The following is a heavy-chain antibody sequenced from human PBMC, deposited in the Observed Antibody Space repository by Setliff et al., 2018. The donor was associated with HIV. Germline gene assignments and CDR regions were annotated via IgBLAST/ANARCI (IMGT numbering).Heavy chain of an antibody. Sequence: SVKVSCKTSGDSFSSLGFTWVRQAPGQGLELMGKIIPIFDTGNTAQKFQGRVTITADESTSTIYLELSSLRSEDTAIYYCTRDTGRWLHPTPLGYWGQGTLVTVSS. CDR3: TRDTGRWLHPTPLGY. J-gene: IGHJ4*02. V-gene: IGHV1-69*13. CDR1: GDSFSSLG. D-gene: IGHD6-19*01. CDR2: IIPIFDTG.